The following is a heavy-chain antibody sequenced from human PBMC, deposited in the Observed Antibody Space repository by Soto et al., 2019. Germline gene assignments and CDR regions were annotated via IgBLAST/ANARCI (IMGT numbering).Heavy chain of an antibody. J-gene: IGHJ4*02. V-gene: IGHV4-4*02. CDR1: GGSISSTNL. D-gene: IGHD6-13*01. CDR2: IYHSGTT. CDR3: ARDAAGGTEDYFDY. Sequence: PSETLSLTCAVSGGSISSTNLWSWVRQPPGKGLEWIGEIYHSGTTNYNPSLRSRVTISVDKSKNQFSLNLSSVTAADTAVYYCARDAAGGTEDYFDYWGQGTLVTVSS.